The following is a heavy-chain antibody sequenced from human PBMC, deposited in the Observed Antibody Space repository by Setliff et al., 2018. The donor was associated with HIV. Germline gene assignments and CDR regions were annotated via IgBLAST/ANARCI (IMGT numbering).Heavy chain of an antibody. Sequence: ASVKVSCKSSGSTFNNYDIIWLRQATGQGLEWLGWMDLNSDVAGYAPGFHDRLTMTRSTSMDTTNLELRSLRSEDTAVYYCARGKGVRGVIITGGLDVWGKGTTVTVSS. J-gene: IGHJ6*04. CDR1: GSTFNNYD. V-gene: IGHV1-8*01. CDR2: MDLNSDVA. CDR3: ARGKGVRGVIITGGLDV. D-gene: IGHD3-10*01.